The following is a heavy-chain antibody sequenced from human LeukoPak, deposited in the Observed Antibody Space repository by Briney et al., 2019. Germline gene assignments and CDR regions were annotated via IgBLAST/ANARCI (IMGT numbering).Heavy chain of an antibody. D-gene: IGHD6-6*01. J-gene: IGHJ4*02. CDR2: IYTSGST. V-gene: IGHV4-4*09. CDR1: GGSISSYY. CDR3: ARQSIAASSEFDY. Sequence: SETLSLTRTVSGGSISSYYWSWIRQPPGKGLEWIGYIYTSGSTNYNPSLKSRVTISVDTSKNQFSLKLSSVTAADTAVYYCARQSIAASSEFDYWGQGTLVTVSS.